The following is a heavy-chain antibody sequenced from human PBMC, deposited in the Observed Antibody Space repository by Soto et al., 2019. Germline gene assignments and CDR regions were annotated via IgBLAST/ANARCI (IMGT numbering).Heavy chain of an antibody. CDR3: AKDREYCSGGSCYYFDY. V-gene: IGHV3-23*01. Sequence: GGSLILSCAASGFTFSSYAMSWVRQAPGKGLEWVSAISGSGGSTYYADSVKGRFTISRDNSKNTLYLQMNSLRAEDTAVYYCAKDREYCSGGSCYYFDYWGQGTLVTVFS. CDR1: GFTFSSYA. J-gene: IGHJ4*02. D-gene: IGHD2-15*01. CDR2: ISGSGGST.